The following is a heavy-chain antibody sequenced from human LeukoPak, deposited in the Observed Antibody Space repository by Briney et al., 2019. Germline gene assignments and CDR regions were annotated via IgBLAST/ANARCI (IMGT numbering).Heavy chain of an antibody. CDR2: IYYSGST. CDR3: ARATYSSGWGTSDY. V-gene: IGHV4-59*01. J-gene: IGHJ4*02. D-gene: IGHD6-19*01. Sequence: SETLSLTCTVSGGSISSYYWSWIRQPPGKGLEWIGYIYYSGSTNYNPSLKSRVTISVDTSKNQFSLKLSSVTATDTAVYYCARATYSSGWGTSDYWGQGTLVTVSS. CDR1: GGSISSYY.